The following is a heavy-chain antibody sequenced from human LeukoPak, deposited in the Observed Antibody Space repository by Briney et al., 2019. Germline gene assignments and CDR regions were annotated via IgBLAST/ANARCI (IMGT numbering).Heavy chain of an antibody. CDR2: IIPILGIA. CDR3: AIRGTTVVTFDY. J-gene: IGHJ4*02. CDR1: GGTFSSYA. V-gene: IGHV1-69*04. Sequence: GASVKVSCKASGGTFSSYAISWVRQAPGQGLEWMGRIIPILGIANYAQKFQGRVTITADKSTSTAYMELCSLRSEDTAVYYCAIRGTTVVTFDYWGQGTLVTVSS. D-gene: IGHD4-23*01.